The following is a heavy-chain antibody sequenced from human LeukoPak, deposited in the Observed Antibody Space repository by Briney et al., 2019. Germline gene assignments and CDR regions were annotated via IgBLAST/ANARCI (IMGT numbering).Heavy chain of an antibody. Sequence: GSSVKVSCKASGGTFSSYAISWVRQAPGQGLEWMGGINPIFSTGNYAQKFQGRATITADESTSTAYMELSSLRSEDTAVYYCARGVLYCSSTSCYRWFDPWGQGTLVTVSS. D-gene: IGHD2-2*01. CDR3: ARGVLYCSSTSCYRWFDP. J-gene: IGHJ5*02. CDR2: INPIFSTG. V-gene: IGHV1-69*01. CDR1: GGTFSSYA.